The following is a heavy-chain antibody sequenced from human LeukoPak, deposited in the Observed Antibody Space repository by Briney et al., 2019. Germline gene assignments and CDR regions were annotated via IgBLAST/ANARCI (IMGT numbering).Heavy chain of an antibody. D-gene: IGHD3-22*01. CDR3: ATRTYYYDNSALSHDY. Sequence: GSLRLSCAASGFTFSDAWMSWVRQPPGKGLEWIGEINHSGSTNYNPSLKSRVTISLDMSKNQFSLKLSSVTAADTAVYYCATRTYYYDNSALSHDYWGQGTLVTVSS. V-gene: IGHV4-34*08. J-gene: IGHJ4*02. CDR2: INHSGST. CDR1: GFTFSDAW.